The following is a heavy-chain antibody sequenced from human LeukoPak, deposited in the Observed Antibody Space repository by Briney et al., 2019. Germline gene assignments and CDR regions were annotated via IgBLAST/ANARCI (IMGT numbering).Heavy chain of an antibody. CDR2: INHSGST. J-gene: IGHJ4*02. CDR3: ARGVTEKENLDY. D-gene: IGHD4-4*01. Sequence: SETLSLTCAVYGGSFSGYYWSWIRQPPGKGLEWIGEINHSGSTSYNPSLKSRVTMSVDTSKNQFSLKLSSVTAADTAVYYCARGVTEKENLDYWGQGTLVTVSS. CDR1: GGSFSGYY. V-gene: IGHV4-34*01.